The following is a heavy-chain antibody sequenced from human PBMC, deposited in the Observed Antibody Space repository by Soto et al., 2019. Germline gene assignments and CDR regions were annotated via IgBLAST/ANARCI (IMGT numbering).Heavy chain of an antibody. V-gene: IGHV1-69*04. CDR3: ARDVASEIVAKNWFDP. J-gene: IGHJ5*02. D-gene: IGHD5-12*01. CDR1: GGTFSSYS. CDR2: IIPILGIT. Sequence: VQSGAEVKKPGSSVKVSCKASGGTFSSYSINWVRQAPGQGLEWMGRIIPILGITNYAQKFQGRVTITADKSTNTAYMELSSLRSEDTAVYYCARDVASEIVAKNWFDPWGQGTLVSVSS.